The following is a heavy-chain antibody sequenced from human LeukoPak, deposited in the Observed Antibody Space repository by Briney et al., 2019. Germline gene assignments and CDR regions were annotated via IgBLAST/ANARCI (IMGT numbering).Heavy chain of an antibody. Sequence: ASVKVSCKASGFTFTSSAVQWVRQARGQRLEWIGWIVVGSGNTNYAQKFQERVTITRDMSTSTVYMELSSLRSEDTAVYYCAADLGGSFAFDIWGQGTMVTVSS. V-gene: IGHV1-58*01. CDR1: GFTFTSSA. CDR3: AADLGGSFAFDI. D-gene: IGHD3-16*01. CDR2: IVVGSGNT. J-gene: IGHJ3*02.